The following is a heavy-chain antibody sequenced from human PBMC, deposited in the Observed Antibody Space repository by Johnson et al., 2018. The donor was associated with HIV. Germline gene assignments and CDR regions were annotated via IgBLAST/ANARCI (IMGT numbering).Heavy chain of an antibody. CDR3: AREKRWGLMITFGGPHAFDI. V-gene: IGHV3-7*01. J-gene: IGHJ3*02. CDR2: IKQDGSEK. Sequence: VQLVESGGGLVQPGGSLRVSCGASGFTLSSYWMSWVRQAPGKGLEWVANIKQDGSEKYYVDSVKGRFTISRDNSKNTLYLQMNSLRAEDTAVYYCAREKRWGLMITFGGPHAFDIWGQGTMVTVSS. D-gene: IGHD3-16*01. CDR1: GFTLSSYW.